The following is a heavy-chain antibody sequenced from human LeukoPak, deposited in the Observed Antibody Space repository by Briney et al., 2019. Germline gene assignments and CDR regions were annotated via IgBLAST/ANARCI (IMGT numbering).Heavy chain of an antibody. D-gene: IGHD5-18*01. Sequence: ASVKVSCKASGYTLTSYVISWVRQAPGQGLEWMGWISAYNSNTNYAQKLQGRVTMTTDTSTSTAYMELRSLRSDDTAVYYCARVNTANDAFDIWGQGTMVTVSS. CDR3: ARVNTANDAFDI. V-gene: IGHV1-18*01. CDR2: ISAYNSNT. CDR1: GYTLTSYV. J-gene: IGHJ3*02.